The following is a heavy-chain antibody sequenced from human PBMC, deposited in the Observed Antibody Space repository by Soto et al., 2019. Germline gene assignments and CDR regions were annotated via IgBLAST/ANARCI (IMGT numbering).Heavy chain of an antibody. V-gene: IGHV3-43*01. CDR2: ISWDGGST. D-gene: IGHD3-3*01. Sequence: EASLRLSCAASGFTFDDYTMHWVRQAPGKGLQWVYLISWDGGSTYYADSVKGRFTISRDNSKNSLYLQMNSLRTEDTALYYCAKDSSTIFGVVTLTHGMDVWGQGTTVTVSS. CDR1: GFTFDDYT. J-gene: IGHJ6*02. CDR3: AKDSSTIFGVVTLTHGMDV.